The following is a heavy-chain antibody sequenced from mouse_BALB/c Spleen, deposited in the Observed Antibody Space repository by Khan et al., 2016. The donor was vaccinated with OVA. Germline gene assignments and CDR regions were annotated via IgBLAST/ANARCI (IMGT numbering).Heavy chain of an antibody. CDR1: GYSITSNYA. J-gene: IGHJ4*01. CDR3: ARGNYYGYAMDY. Sequence: EVQLQESGPGLVKPSQSLSLTCTVTGYSITSNYAWNWIRQFPGNKLEWMGYISYSVSTNYNPSLKSRISITRDTSKNQFFLQLNSVTTEDTATYYCARGNYYGYAMDYWGQGTSITVSS. V-gene: IGHV3-2*02. CDR2: ISYSVST. D-gene: IGHD1-1*01.